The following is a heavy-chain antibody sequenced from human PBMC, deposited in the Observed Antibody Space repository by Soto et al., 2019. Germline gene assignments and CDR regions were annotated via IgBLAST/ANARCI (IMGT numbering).Heavy chain of an antibody. V-gene: IGHV3-7*01. D-gene: IGHD3-22*01. CDR1: GFTFSDHW. CDR3: ARTRGDSSGYSRPPFYYSDLDV. Sequence: PGGSLRLSCAASGFTFSDHWMNWVRQTPSKGLEWVANIKQDGSEKYYVDSVKGRFTISRDNAKNSLYVQMNSLRAEDTAVYYCARTRGDSSGYSRPPFYYSDLDVWGQGTTVTVSS. J-gene: IGHJ6*02. CDR2: IKQDGSEK.